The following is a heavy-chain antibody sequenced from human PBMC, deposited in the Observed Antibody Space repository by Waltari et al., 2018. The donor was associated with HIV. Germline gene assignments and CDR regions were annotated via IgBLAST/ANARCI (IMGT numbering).Heavy chain of an antibody. V-gene: IGHV3-7*01. CDR3: ARNTYYPPRTHYYGVDV. Sequence: EVQLVESGGGLVQPGGSLRLSCAASGFTFSSYWMTWVRQAPGTGLEWVANINQHGSGTYYVDSVKGRFTISRDNAKNSLWLQMHNLRVEDAAVYFCARNTYYPPRTHYYGVDVWGQGTTVTVSS. J-gene: IGHJ6*02. CDR2: INQHGSGT. D-gene: IGHD3-22*01. CDR1: GFTFSSYW.